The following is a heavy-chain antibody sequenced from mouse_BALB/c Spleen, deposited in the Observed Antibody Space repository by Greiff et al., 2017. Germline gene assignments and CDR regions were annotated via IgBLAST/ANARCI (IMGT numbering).Heavy chain of an antibody. CDR1: GFTFSDYY. CDR3: AGGPDYGSSYDAMDY. D-gene: IGHD1-1*01. Sequence: EVQGVESGGGLVKPGGSLKLSCAASGFTFSDYYMYWVRQTPEKRLEWVATISDGGSYTYYPDSVKGRFTISRDNAKNNLYLQMSSLKSEDTAMYYCAGGPDYGSSYDAMDYWGQGTSVTVSS. V-gene: IGHV5-4*02. J-gene: IGHJ4*01. CDR2: ISDGGSYT.